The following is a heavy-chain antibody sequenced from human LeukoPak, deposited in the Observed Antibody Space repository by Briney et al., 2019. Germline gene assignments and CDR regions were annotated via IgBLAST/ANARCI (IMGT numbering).Heavy chain of an antibody. CDR3: ARSFGVVTHPFDY. CDR2: INHSGST. Sequence: SGTLSLTCAVYGGSFSGYYWSWIRQPPGKGLEWIGEINHSGSTNYNPSLKSRVTISVDTSKNQFSLKLSSVTAADTAVYYCARSFGVVTHPFDYWGQGTLVTVSS. CDR1: GGSFSGYY. D-gene: IGHD3-3*01. J-gene: IGHJ4*02. V-gene: IGHV4-34*01.